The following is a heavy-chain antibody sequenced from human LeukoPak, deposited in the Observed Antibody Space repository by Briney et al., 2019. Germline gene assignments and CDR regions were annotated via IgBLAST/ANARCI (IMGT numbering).Heavy chain of an antibody. V-gene: IGHV3-21*01. D-gene: IGHD3-22*01. J-gene: IGHJ6*02. CDR2: ISSSSSYI. CDR3: ARDRGYSSGYYYYGMDV. CDR1: GFTFSSYS. Sequence: GGSLRLSCAASGFTFSSYSMNWVRQAPGKGLEWVSSISSSSSYIYYADSVKGRFTISRDNAKNSLYPQMNSLRAEDTAVYYCARDRGYSSGYYYYGMDVWGQGTTVTVSS.